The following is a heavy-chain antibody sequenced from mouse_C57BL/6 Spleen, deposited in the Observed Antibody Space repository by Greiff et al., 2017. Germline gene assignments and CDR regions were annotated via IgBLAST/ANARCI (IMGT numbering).Heavy chain of an antibody. CDR1: GYTFTSYW. CDR3: ARSPSHYYGSSYGYFDV. D-gene: IGHD1-1*01. Sequence: QVQLQQPGAELVRPGSSVKLSCKASGYTFTSYWMHWVQQRPIQGLEWIGNIDPSDSATHYNQKFKDKATLTVDKSSSTAYMQLSSLTSEESVVYYCARSPSHYYGSSYGYFDVWGTGTTVTVSS. V-gene: IGHV1-52*01. J-gene: IGHJ1*03. CDR2: IDPSDSAT.